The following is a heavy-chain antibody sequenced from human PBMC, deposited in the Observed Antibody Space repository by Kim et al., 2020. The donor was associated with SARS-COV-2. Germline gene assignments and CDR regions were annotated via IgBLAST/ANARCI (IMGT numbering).Heavy chain of an antibody. CDR2: ISSSGSTI. CDR3: ARPGYGSGSYGY. D-gene: IGHD3-10*01. V-gene: IGHV3-48*02. CDR1: GFTFSGYS. J-gene: IGHJ4*02. Sequence: GGSLRLSCAASGFTFSGYSMNWVRQAPGKGLELVSYISSSGSTIYYADSVKGRFTISRDNAKNSLYLQMNSLRDEDTAIYYCARPGYGSGSYGYWGQGTLVTVSS.